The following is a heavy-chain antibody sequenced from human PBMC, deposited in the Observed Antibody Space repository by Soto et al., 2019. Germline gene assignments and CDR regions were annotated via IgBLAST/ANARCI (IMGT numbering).Heavy chain of an antibody. CDR3: ARRVDYGGNHDAFDI. D-gene: IGHD4-17*01. J-gene: IGHJ3*02. CDR2: ISAYNGNT. Sequence: ASVKVSCKASGYTFTCYGISWVRQAPGQGLEWMGRISAYNGNTNYAQKLQGRVTMTTDTSTSTAYMELRSLRSDDTAVYYCARRVDYGGNHDAFDICGQGTMVTVSS. CDR1: GYTFTCYG. V-gene: IGHV1-18*01.